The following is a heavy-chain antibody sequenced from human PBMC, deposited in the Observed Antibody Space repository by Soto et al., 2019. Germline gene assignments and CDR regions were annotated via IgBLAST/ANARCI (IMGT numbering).Heavy chain of an antibody. J-gene: IGHJ6*02. CDR1: GGSVSSGSYY. CDR2: IYYSGST. Sequence: SETLSLTCTVSGGSVSSGSYYWSWIRQPPGKGLEWIGYIYYSGSTNYNPSLKSRVTISVDTSKNQFSLKLSSVTAADTAVYYCAGEDTGAYYDFWSDTSYGMDVWGQGTTVTVSS. V-gene: IGHV4-61*01. D-gene: IGHD3-3*01. CDR3: AGEDTGAYYDFWSDTSYGMDV.